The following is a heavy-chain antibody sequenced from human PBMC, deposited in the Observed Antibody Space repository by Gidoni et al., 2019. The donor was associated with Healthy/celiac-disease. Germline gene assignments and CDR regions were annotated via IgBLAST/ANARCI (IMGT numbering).Heavy chain of an antibody. CDR1: GGSIRSSLYY. CDR3: ARHETYYYDSSGYLGWFDP. CDR2: IYYSGST. Sequence: QLQLQESGPGLVKPSETLSLPCTASGGSIRSSLYYWGWIRQPPGKGLEWIGSIYYSGSTYYSPSLKSRVTISVDTSKNQCSLKLSSVTAADTAVYYCARHETYYYDSSGYLGWFDPWGQGTLVTVSS. D-gene: IGHD3-22*01. J-gene: IGHJ5*02. V-gene: IGHV4-39*01.